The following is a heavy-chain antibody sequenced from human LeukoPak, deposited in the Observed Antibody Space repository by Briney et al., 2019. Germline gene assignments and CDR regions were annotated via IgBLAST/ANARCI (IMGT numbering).Heavy chain of an antibody. Sequence: GGSLRLSCAASGFTVSSNYMSWIRQAPGKGLEWVSVIYSGGSTYYADSVKGRFTISRDNSKNTLYLQMNSLRAEDTAVYYCARDRRRHGYFDYWGQGTLVTVSS. CDR1: GFTVSSNY. CDR3: ARDRRRHGYFDY. J-gene: IGHJ4*02. CDR2: IYSGGST. V-gene: IGHV3-66*02.